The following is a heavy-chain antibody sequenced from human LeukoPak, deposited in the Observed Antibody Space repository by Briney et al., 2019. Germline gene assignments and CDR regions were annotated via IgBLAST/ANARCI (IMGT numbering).Heavy chain of an antibody. Sequence: GGSLGLSCAPSGFIFRSYAMSWVRQAPGKGLEWVSSVRDRGTNAIYADSVKGRFTISRDNSENSLYLQMNSLGAEDTAVYYCAKDFKYFDFWSFYPTPYYYYYMDVWGKGTTVTVSS. CDR1: GFIFRSYA. D-gene: IGHD3-3*01. V-gene: IGHV3-23*01. CDR2: VRDRGTNA. J-gene: IGHJ6*03. CDR3: AKDFKYFDFWSFYPTPYYYYYMDV.